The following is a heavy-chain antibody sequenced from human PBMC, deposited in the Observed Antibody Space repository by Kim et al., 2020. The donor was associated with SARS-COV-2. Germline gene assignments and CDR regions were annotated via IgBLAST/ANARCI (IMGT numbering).Heavy chain of an antibody. V-gene: IGHV3-72*01. CDR3: GRENSSTYYL. D-gene: IGHD3-22*01. J-gene: IGHJ6*03. CDR2: IRDKAYDSST. CDR1: GFTFSDHY. Sequence: GGSLRLSCAASGFTFSDHYIDWVRQAPGKGLEWVGRIRDKAYDSSTEYYASGEGRFTISRDESEKSLYLQRNSMKTEDTAVYYYGRENSSTYYL.